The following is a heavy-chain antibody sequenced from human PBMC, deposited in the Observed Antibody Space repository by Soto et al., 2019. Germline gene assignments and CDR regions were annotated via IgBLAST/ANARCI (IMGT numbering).Heavy chain of an antibody. Sequence: GGSLRLSCAASGFTFSSYDIHWVRQAPGKGLEWVALISYDGSRKYYADSVKGLFTISRDNSKNTLYLQVNSLRAEDTAVYYCAKAYSGPFDVWGQGIMVTVS. J-gene: IGHJ3*01. V-gene: IGHV3-30*18. CDR2: ISYDGSRK. CDR3: AKAYSGPFDV. D-gene: IGHD1-26*01. CDR1: GFTFSSYD.